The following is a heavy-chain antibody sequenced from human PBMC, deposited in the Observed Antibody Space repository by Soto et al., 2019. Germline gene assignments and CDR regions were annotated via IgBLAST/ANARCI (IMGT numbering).Heavy chain of an antibody. CDR3: AALTYYYDSSGSPYFDY. D-gene: IGHD3-22*01. CDR1: GYTFTSYG. Sequence: ASVKVSCKASGYTFTSYGISWVRQAPGQGLEWMGWISAYNGNTNYAQKFQERVTITRDMSTSTAYMELSSLRSEDTAVYYCAALTYYYDSSGSPYFDYWGQGTLVTVSS. CDR2: ISAYNGNT. J-gene: IGHJ4*02. V-gene: IGHV1-18*01.